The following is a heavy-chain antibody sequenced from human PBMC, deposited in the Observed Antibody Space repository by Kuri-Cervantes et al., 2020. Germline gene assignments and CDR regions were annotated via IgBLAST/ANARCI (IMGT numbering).Heavy chain of an antibody. Sequence: GESLKISCAASGFTFSSYAMSWVRRAPGKGLEWVSGISGGGGSTYYADSVKGRFTISRDNSKEPLYVQMNSLRVEDTAVYYCATERGDGYNFFYYYNMDVWGRGTMVTVSS. CDR3: ATERGDGYNFFYYYNMDV. D-gene: IGHD5-24*01. CDR1: GFTFSSYA. CDR2: ISGGGGST. J-gene: IGHJ6*03. V-gene: IGHV3-23*01.